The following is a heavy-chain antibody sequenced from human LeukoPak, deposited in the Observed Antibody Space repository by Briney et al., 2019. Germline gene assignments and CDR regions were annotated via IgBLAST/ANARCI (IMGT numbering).Heavy chain of an antibody. CDR2: ISYDGSNK. D-gene: IGHD3-3*01. Sequence: GGSLRLSCAASGFTFSSYGMHWVRQAPGKGLEWVAVISYDGSNKYYVDSVKGRFTISRDNSKNTLYLQMNSLRAEDTAVYYCARDPEITIFGVVQYGMDVWGQGTTVTVSS. J-gene: IGHJ6*02. V-gene: IGHV3-30*03. CDR1: GFTFSSYG. CDR3: ARDPEITIFGVVQYGMDV.